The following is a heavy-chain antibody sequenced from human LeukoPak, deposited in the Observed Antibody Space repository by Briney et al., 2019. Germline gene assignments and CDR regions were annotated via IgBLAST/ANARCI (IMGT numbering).Heavy chain of an antibody. CDR3: AREIVVVVAATSRAIDY. CDR1: GGTFSSYA. CDR2: INPSGGST. Sequence: GASVKVSCKASGGTFSSYAISWVRQAPGQGLEWMGIINPSGGSTSYAQKFQGRVTMTRDMSTSTVYMELSSLRSEDTAVYYCAREIVVVVAATSRAIDYWGQGTLVTVSS. J-gene: IGHJ4*02. D-gene: IGHD2-15*01. V-gene: IGHV1-46*01.